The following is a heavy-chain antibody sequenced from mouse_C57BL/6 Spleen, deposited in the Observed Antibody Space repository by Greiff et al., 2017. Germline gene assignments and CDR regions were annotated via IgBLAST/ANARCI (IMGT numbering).Heavy chain of an antibody. V-gene: IGHV5-17*01. Sequence: EVKVIESGGGLVKPGGSLKLSCAASGFTFSDYGMHWVRQAPEKGLEWVAYISSGSSTIYYADTVKGRFTISRDNAKNTLFLQMTSLRSEDTAMYYCATYDWAMDYWGQGTSVTVSS. CDR1: GFTFSDYG. CDR2: ISSGSSTI. D-gene: IGHD2-12*01. J-gene: IGHJ4*01. CDR3: ATYDWAMDY.